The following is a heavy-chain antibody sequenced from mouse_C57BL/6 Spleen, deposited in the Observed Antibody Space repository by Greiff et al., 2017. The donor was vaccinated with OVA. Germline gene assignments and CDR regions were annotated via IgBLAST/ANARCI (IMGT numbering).Heavy chain of an antibody. CDR3: ARKEIYYDYAMDY. CDR1: GYTFTDYN. J-gene: IGHJ4*01. D-gene: IGHD2-1*01. V-gene: IGHV1-22*01. Sequence: VQLQKSGPELVKPGASVKMSCKASGYTFTDYNMHWVKQSHGKSLEWIGYINPNNGGTSYNQKFKGKATLTVNKSSSTAYMELRSLTSEDSAVYYCARKEIYYDYAMDYWGQGTSVTVSS. CDR2: INPNNGGT.